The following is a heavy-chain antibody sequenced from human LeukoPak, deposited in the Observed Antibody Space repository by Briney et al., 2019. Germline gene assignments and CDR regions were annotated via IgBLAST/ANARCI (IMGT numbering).Heavy chain of an antibody. D-gene: IGHD3-3*01. J-gene: IGHJ6*03. Sequence: ASVKVSCTASGYTFTSYYMHWVRQAPGQGLEWMGIINPSGGSTSYAQKFQGRVTMTRDMSTSTVYMELSSLRSEDTAVYYCAAGPRTYDFWSGRTAHYYYMDVWGKGTTVTVSS. V-gene: IGHV1-46*01. CDR2: INPSGGST. CDR3: AAGPRTYDFWSGRTAHYYYMDV. CDR1: GYTFTSYY.